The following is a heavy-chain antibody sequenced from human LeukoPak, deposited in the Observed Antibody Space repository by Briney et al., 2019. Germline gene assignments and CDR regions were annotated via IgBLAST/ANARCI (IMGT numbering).Heavy chain of an antibody. Sequence: GGSLRLSCAASGFTFSSYAMHWVRQAPGKGLEWVAVISYDGSNKYYADSVKGRFTISRDNSKNTLYLQMNSLRAEDTAVYYCASGRDGYNSPLYYFDYWGQGTLVTVSS. CDR2: ISYDGSNK. CDR1: GFTFSSYA. V-gene: IGHV3-30-3*01. D-gene: IGHD5-24*01. CDR3: ASGRDGYNSPLYYFDY. J-gene: IGHJ4*02.